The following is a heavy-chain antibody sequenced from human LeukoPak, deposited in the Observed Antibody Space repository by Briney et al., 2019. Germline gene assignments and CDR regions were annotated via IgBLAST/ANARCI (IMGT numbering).Heavy chain of an antibody. J-gene: IGHJ4*02. CDR3: AISRITMVRGVISPKTLDY. Sequence: WASVTVSCKASGYTFTSYAMHWVRQAPGQRLEWMGWINAGNGNTKYSQKFQGRVTITRDTSASTAYMELSSLRSEDTAVYYCAISRITMVRGVISPKTLDYWGQGTLVTVSS. CDR2: INAGNGNT. V-gene: IGHV1-3*01. CDR1: GYTFTSYA. D-gene: IGHD3-10*01.